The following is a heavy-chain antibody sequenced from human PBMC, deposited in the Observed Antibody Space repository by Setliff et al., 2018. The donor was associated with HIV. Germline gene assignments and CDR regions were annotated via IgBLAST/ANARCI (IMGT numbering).Heavy chain of an antibody. CDR2: IHYTGNT. CDR3: AREGDGIDF. V-gene: IGHV4-39*02. Sequence: SETLSLTCAVSGGSITSTTYYWGWIRQPPGKGLEWIGTIHYTGNTYHNPSLKSRVTISVEASKNQISLKLTAVTAADSAVYYCAREGDGIDFWGQGTLVTVSS. CDR1: GGSITSTTYY. D-gene: IGHD2-21*02. J-gene: IGHJ4*02.